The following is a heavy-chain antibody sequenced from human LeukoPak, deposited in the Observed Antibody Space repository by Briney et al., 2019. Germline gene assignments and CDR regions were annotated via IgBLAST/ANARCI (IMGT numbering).Heavy chain of an antibody. CDR1: GFTFSGYG. Sequence: GGSLRLSCAASGFTFSGYGMHWVRQAPGKGLEWVAVIWYDGSNKYYADSVKGRFTISRDNSKNTLYLQMNSLRAEDTAVYYCARDLPYYCDSSGYSPDAFDIWGQGTMVTVSS. CDR2: IWYDGSNK. V-gene: IGHV3-33*01. D-gene: IGHD3-22*01. CDR3: ARDLPYYCDSSGYSPDAFDI. J-gene: IGHJ3*02.